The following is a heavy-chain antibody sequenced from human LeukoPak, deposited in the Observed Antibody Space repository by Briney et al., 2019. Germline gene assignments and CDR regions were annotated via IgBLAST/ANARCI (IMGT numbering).Heavy chain of an antibody. V-gene: IGHV1-2*02. CDR3: ARDDYSGSYRPFDY. CDR2: INPNNGGT. CDR1: GYTFTGYF. D-gene: IGHD1-26*01. Sequence: WASVKVSCKTSGYTFTGYFLHWVRQAPGQGLEWMGWINPNNGGTTYAQNFQGRVTMTRDTSINTAYMELSRLRSDDTAVYYCARDDYSGSYRPFDYWGQGTLVTVSS. J-gene: IGHJ4*02.